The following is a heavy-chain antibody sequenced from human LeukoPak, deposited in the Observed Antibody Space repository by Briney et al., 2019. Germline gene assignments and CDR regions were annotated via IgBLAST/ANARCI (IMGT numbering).Heavy chain of an antibody. V-gene: IGHV1-69*04. CDR1: GGTFSSYA. J-gene: IGHJ1*01. D-gene: IGHD4-17*01. CDR3: ANANYGAEYFQH. CDR2: IIPILGIA. Sequence: ASVKVSCKASGGTFSSYAISWVRQAPGQGLEWMGRIIPILGIANYAQKFQGRVTITADKSTSTAYMELSSLRSGDTAVYYCANANYGAEYFQHWGQGTLVTVSS.